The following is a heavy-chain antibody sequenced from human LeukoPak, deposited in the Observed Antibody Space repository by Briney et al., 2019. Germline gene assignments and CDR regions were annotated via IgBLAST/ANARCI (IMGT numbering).Heavy chain of an antibody. Sequence: SETLSLTCTVSGGSISSYYWSWIRQPAGKGLEWIGRIYTSGSTNYNPSLKSRVTMSVDTSKNQFSLKLSSVTAADTAVYYCARSPEYYYDSSGYSDAFDIWGQGTMVTVSS. V-gene: IGHV4-4*07. D-gene: IGHD3-22*01. CDR2: IYTSGST. CDR3: ARSPEYYYDSSGYSDAFDI. CDR1: GGSISSYY. J-gene: IGHJ3*02.